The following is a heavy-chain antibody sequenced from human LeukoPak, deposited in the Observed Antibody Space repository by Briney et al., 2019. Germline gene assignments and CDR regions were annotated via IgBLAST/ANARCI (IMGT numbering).Heavy chain of an antibody. D-gene: IGHD5-18*01. V-gene: IGHV3-23*01. J-gene: IGHJ4*02. Sequence: GGSLRLSCAASGFTFSSYAMSWVRQAPGKGLKWVSTITTGDGNTYYADSVKGRFTVSRDDSKNTLYLQMNSLRAEDTAVYYCANGPKAIQLTYWGQGTLVTVSS. CDR1: GFTFSSYA. CDR3: ANGPKAIQLTY. CDR2: ITTGDGNT.